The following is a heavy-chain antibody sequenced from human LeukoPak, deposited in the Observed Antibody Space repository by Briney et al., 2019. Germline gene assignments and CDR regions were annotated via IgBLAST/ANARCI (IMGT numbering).Heavy chain of an antibody. D-gene: IGHD3-3*01. CDR2: INSDGSST. J-gene: IGHJ6*03. V-gene: IGHV3-74*01. Sequence: GGSLRLSCAASGFTFSSYGMSWVRQAPGKGLEWVSRINSDGSSTSYADSVKGRFTISRDNAKNTLYLQMNSLRAEDTAVYYCARSITIFGVVIYYYYYMDVWDKGTTVTVSS. CDR1: GFTFSSYG. CDR3: ARSITIFGVVIYYYYYMDV.